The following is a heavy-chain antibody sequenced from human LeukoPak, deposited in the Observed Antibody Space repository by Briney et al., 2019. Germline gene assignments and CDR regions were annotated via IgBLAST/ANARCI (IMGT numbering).Heavy chain of an antibody. CDR3: ASRRTFRQIAAAATNWFDP. V-gene: IGHV1-2*02. CDR1: GYTFTGYY. Sequence: ASVKVSCXASGYTFTGYYMHWVRQAPGQGLEWMGWINPNSGGTNYAQKFQGRVAMTRDTSISTAYMELSRLRSDDTAVYYCASRRTFRQIAAAATNWFDPWGQGTLVTVSS. CDR2: INPNSGGT. J-gene: IGHJ5*02. D-gene: IGHD6-13*01.